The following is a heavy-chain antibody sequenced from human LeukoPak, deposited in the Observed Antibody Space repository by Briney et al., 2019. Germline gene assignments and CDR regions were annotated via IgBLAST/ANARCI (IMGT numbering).Heavy chain of an antibody. CDR1: GASTSSYY. J-gene: IGHJ5*02. V-gene: IGHV4-59*08. Sequence: SETLSLTCTVSGASTSSYYWSWIRQPPGKGLEWIGYIYYSGNTNYNPSLKSRVTISVDTSKNQFSLMLSSVTAADTAEYYCARHGYYFDSSGYLGYWFDPWGQGTLVTVSS. D-gene: IGHD3-22*01. CDR3: ARHGYYFDSSGYLGYWFDP. CDR2: IYYSGNT.